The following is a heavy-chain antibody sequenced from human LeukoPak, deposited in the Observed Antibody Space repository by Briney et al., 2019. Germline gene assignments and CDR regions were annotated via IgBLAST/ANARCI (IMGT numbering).Heavy chain of an antibody. D-gene: IGHD4-4*01. CDR3: AKERYGNGVWSYYYYGMDV. CDR2: ISGSGGST. V-gene: IGHV3-23*01. CDR1: GFTFSSYA. J-gene: IGHJ6*02. Sequence: GGSLRLSCAASGFTFSSYAMSWVRQAPGKGLEWVSAISGSGGSTYYADSVKGRFTISRDNSKNTLYLQMNSLRAEDTAVYYCAKERYGNGVWSYYYYGMDVWGQGTTVTVSS.